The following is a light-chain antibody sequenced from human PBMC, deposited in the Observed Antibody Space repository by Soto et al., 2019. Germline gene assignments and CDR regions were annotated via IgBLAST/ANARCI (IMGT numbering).Light chain of an antibody. CDR2: AAS. CDR3: QKYNSAPPSLT. V-gene: IGKV1-27*01. Sequence: DIQMTQSPSSLSVSVGDRVTITCRASQGISNDLAWYQQKPGKVPKLLIFAASTLQSGVPSRFSGSGSGTDFTLTISSLQPEDVATYYCQKYNSAPPSLTFGQGTKVEIK. J-gene: IGKJ1*01. CDR1: QGISND.